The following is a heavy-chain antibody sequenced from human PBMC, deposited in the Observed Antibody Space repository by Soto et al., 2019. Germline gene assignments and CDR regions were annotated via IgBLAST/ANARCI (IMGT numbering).Heavy chain of an antibody. J-gene: IGHJ4*02. CDR2: ISYDGSNK. CDR1: GFTFSSYA. Sequence: GGSLRLSCAASGFTFSSYAMHWVRQAPGKGLEWVAVISYDGSNKYYADSVKGRFTISRDNSKNTLYLQMNSLRAEDTAVYYCARDPYYDFSFYFDYWGQGTLVTVSS. V-gene: IGHV3-30-3*01. CDR3: ARDPYYDFSFYFDY. D-gene: IGHD3-3*01.